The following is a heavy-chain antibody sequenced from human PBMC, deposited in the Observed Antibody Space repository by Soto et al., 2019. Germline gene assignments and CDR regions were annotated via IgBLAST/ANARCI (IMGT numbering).Heavy chain of an antibody. Sequence: SETLSLTCTVSGGSISSGGYYWSWIRQHPGKGLEWIGYIYYSGSTYYNPSLKSRVTISVDTSKNQFSLKLSSVTAADTAVYYCARSRKLLRFLEWGTMNWFDPWGQGTLVTVSS. CDR2: IYYSGST. D-gene: IGHD3-3*01. V-gene: IGHV4-31*03. J-gene: IGHJ5*02. CDR3: ARSRKLLRFLEWGTMNWFDP. CDR1: GGSISSGGYY.